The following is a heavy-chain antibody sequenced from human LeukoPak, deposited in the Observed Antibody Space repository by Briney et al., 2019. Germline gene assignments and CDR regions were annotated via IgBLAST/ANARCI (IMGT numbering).Heavy chain of an antibody. J-gene: IGHJ4*02. CDR1: GFTFSSYD. V-gene: IGHV3-30*02. CDR2: IWYDGSNK. CDR3: ARGDWGMYYFDY. Sequence: GGSLRLSCAASGFTFSSYDMHWVRQAPGKGLDWVAFIWYDGSNKYHTDSVKGRFTISRDNSKNTLYLQMNSLRVEDTAVYYCARGDWGMYYFDYWGQGTLVTVSS. D-gene: IGHD7-27*01.